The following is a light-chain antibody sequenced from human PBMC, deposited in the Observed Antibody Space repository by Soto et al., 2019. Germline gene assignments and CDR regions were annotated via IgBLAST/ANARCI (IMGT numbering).Light chain of an antibody. CDR1: SPNIGAGYE. V-gene: IGLV1-40*01. Sequence: QSVLTQPSSVSGGPGQRVTISCTGSSPNIGAGYEVHWYQQLPGTAPKLLIYGNNNRPSGVPDRFCGSKSGTSASLAITGLQAEDEADYYCQSYDSSLSGYVFGIGTKLTVL. J-gene: IGLJ1*01. CDR3: QSYDSSLSGYV. CDR2: GNN.